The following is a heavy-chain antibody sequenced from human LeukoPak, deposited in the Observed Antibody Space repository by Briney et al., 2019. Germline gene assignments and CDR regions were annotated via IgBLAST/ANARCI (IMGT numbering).Heavy chain of an antibody. V-gene: IGHV3-23*01. CDR3: AKDPRTVGIQLWST. Sequence: GGSLRLSCAASGFTFSSYAMSWVRQAPGKGLEWVSVIGGGGGGAFYADSVKGRFTISRDNSKNTLYLQMNSLRAEDTAVYYCAKDPRTVGIQLWSTWGQGALVTVSS. D-gene: IGHD5-18*01. J-gene: IGHJ4*02. CDR2: IGGGGGGA. CDR1: GFTFSSYA.